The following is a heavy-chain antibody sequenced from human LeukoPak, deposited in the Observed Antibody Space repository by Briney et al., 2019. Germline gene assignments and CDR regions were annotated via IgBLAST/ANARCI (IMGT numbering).Heavy chain of an antibody. CDR1: GFTFCSHA. V-gene: IGHV3-23*01. CDR3: GKTTVGYSSGQKPAWPVDY. D-gene: IGHD5-18*01. J-gene: IGHJ4*02. Sequence: GGSLRLSCEASGFTFCSHAMYWVRQAPGKGLEWVAGIFGSGGSPHYADSVKGRFTISRDNSRNTVYLQINSLRADDTAVYYCGKTTVGYSSGQKPAWPVDYWGQGTLVTVSS. CDR2: IFGSGGSP.